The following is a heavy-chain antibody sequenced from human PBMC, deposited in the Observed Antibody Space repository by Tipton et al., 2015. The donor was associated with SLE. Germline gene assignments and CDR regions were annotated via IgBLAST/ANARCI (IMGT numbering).Heavy chain of an antibody. Sequence: TLSLTCTVSGGSINNGSYSWGWTRQPPGKGLEWLGSIHDSGSAYYNPSLKSRVTISVDTSNNQFSLKLTSVTAADTAVYYCARDLRERNGWELKNRYFDLWGRGTLVSVSS. V-gene: IGHV4-39*07. CDR2: IHDSGSA. J-gene: IGHJ2*01. CDR3: ARDLRERNGWELKNRYFDL. CDR1: GGSINNGSYS. D-gene: IGHD1-26*01.